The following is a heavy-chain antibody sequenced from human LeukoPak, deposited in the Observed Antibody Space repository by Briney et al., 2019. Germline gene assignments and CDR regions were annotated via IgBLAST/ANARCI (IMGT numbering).Heavy chain of an antibody. Sequence: GGSLRLSCAASGFTFSSYAMSWVRQAPGKGLEWVSAISGSGGSTYYADSVKGRFTISRDNSKNTLYLQMNSLRAEDTAVYYCAKSPGGFRSGYYRREYFDYWGQGTLVTVSS. CDR3: AKSPGGFRSGYYRREYFDY. CDR1: GFTFSSYA. J-gene: IGHJ4*02. CDR2: ISGSGGST. V-gene: IGHV3-23*01. D-gene: IGHD3-3*01.